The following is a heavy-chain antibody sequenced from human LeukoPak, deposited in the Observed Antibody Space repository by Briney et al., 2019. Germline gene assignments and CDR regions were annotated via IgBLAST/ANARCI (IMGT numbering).Heavy chain of an antibody. V-gene: IGHV3-11*01. CDR1: GFTFSDYY. J-gene: IGHJ4*02. CDR3: ARTRVDDSSGYYY. D-gene: IGHD3-22*01. CDR2: ISSGGSTI. Sequence: PGGSLRLSCAASGFTFSDYYMSWIRQAPGKELEWVSYISSGGSTIYYADSVKGRFTISRDNAKNSLYLQMNSLRAEDTAVYYCARTRVDDSSGYYYWGQGTLVTVSS.